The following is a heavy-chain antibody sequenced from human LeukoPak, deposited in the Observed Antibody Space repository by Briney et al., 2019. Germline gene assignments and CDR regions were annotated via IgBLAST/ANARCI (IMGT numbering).Heavy chain of an antibody. CDR3: ARDLGELNLHYYYYYGMDV. CDR2: MSYDGSNK. D-gene: IGHD3-10*01. V-gene: IGHV3-30-3*01. Sequence: PAGGSLRLSCAASGFTFSNYAMHWVRQAPGKGLEWVAVMSYDGSNKYYADSVKGRFTISRDNSKNTLYLQMNSLRGEDTAVYYCARDLGELNLHYYYYYGMDVWGQGTTVTVSS. J-gene: IGHJ6*02. CDR1: GFTFSNYA.